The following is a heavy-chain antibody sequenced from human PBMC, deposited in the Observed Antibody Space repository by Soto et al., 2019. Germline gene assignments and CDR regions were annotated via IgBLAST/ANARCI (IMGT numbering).Heavy chain of an antibody. CDR1: GYSFTSYW. CDR3: ARHSDSSGYYYYYGMDV. J-gene: IGHJ6*02. Sequence: GESLKISCKGSGYSFTSYWMSWVRQMPGKGLEWMGRIDPSVSYTNYSPSFQGHVTISADKSISTAYLQWSSLKASDTAMYYCARHSDSSGYYYYYGMDVWGQGTTVTVYS. V-gene: IGHV5-10-1*01. D-gene: IGHD3-22*01. CDR2: IDPSVSYT.